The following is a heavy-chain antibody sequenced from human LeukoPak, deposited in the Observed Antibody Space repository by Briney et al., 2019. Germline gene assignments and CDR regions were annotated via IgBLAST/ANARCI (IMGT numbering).Heavy chain of an antibody. J-gene: IGHJ4*02. D-gene: IGHD4-23*01. CDR1: GYAFTSYY. V-gene: IGHV1-46*01. Sequence: ASVKVSCKASGYAFTSYYMHWVRQSPGQRLEWMGIFNPSDCGTSYAQKFQGRVTMTRDTSTSTVYMELSSLRSEDTAVYLCARETPASGYFDYWCQGSLATVSS. CDR2: FNPSDCGT. CDR3: ARETPASGYFDY.